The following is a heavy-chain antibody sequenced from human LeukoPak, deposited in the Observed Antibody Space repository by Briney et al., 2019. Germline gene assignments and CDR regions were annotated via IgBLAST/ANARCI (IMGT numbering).Heavy chain of an antibody. Sequence: SETLSLTCTVSGDSISNGLYYWSWIRPPAGKGREGIGRIYTSGSTKYNPSLRSRVTIPMYTSKNKFSLKLPSVTAADTAVYYCARDYFDGTGYYGDSYNWFDPWGQGILVTVSS. J-gene: IGHJ5*02. V-gene: IGHV4-61*02. CDR3: ARDYFDGTGYYGDSYNWFDP. CDR2: IYTSGST. D-gene: IGHD3-22*01. CDR1: GDSISNGLYY.